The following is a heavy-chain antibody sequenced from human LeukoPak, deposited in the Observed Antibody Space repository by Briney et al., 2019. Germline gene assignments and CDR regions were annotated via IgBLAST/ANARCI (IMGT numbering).Heavy chain of an antibody. CDR2: INHGGST. CDR3: ARGAKLDYWYFDL. CDR1: GGSFSGYY. D-gene: IGHD1-1*01. J-gene: IGHJ2*01. V-gene: IGHV4-34*01. Sequence: PSETLSLTCAVHGGSFSGYYWSWIRQPPGKGLEWIREINHGGSTNYNPSLKCRVTISVDTSENQFSLKLSSVTAADTAVYYCARGAKLDYWYFDLWGRGTLVTVSS.